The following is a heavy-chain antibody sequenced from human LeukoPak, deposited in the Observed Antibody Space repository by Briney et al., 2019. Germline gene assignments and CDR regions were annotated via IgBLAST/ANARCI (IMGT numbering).Heavy chain of an antibody. D-gene: IGHD6-13*01. J-gene: IGHJ4*02. CDR3: AKDRYSSSSYFSDY. V-gene: IGHV3-23*01. Sequence: GGSLRLSCAASGFTFSSYAVSWVRQAPGKGLEWASAISGGGGSAYYADSVKGRFTISRDNSKNTLYLQMNGLRAEDTAVYYCAKDRYSSSSYFSDYWGQGTLVTVSS. CDR1: GFTFSSYA. CDR2: ISGGGGSA.